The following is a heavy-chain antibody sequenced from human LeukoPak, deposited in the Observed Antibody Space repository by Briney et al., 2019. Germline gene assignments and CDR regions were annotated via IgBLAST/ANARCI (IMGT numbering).Heavy chain of an antibody. V-gene: IGHV1-69*05. CDR1: GGTFSSYA. J-gene: IGHJ4*02. D-gene: IGHD6-13*01. Sequence: SVKVSCKASGGTFSSYAISWVRQAPGQGLEWMGGIIPIFGTANYAQKFQGRVTITTDESTSTAYMELSSLTSEDTAVYYCATDPNPYSSTSGYFDFWGQGTLVTVSS. CDR2: IIPIFGTA. CDR3: ATDPNPYSSTSGYFDF.